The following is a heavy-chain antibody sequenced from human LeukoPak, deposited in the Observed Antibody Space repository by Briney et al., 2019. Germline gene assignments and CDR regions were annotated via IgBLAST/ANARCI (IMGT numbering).Heavy chain of an antibody. V-gene: IGHV3-66*02. CDR1: GFTFSSYA. J-gene: IGHJ4*02. D-gene: IGHD6-13*01. CDR3: ARRRSSSWGIDY. CDR2: IYSSGNT. Sequence: TGGSLRLSCAASGFTFSSYAMSWVRQAPGKGLEWVSVIYSSGNTYYADSVKDRFTISRDNSKNTMYLQMNSLRTEDTAVYYCARRRSSSWGIDYWGQGTLVTVSS.